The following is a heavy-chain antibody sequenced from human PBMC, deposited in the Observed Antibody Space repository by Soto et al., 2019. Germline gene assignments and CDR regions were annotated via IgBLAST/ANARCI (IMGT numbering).Heavy chain of an antibody. D-gene: IGHD3-9*01. CDR2: ISSSSSTI. V-gene: IGHV3-48*02. J-gene: IGHJ6*02. CDR3: ARDILAPFYYYYGMDV. Sequence: PGGFMRLSCAAAEVTFSSYSMNWVSQTQGKGLGWVSYISSSSSTIYYADSVKGRFTISRDNAKNSLYLQMNSLRDEDTAVYYCARDILAPFYYYYGMDVWGQGTTVTVS. CDR1: EVTFSSYS.